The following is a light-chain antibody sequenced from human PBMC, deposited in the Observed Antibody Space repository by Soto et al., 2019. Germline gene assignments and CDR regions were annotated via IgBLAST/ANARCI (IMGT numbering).Light chain of an antibody. CDR2: DAS. V-gene: IGKV3-11*01. CDR3: QQRSNWPTT. J-gene: IGKJ4*01. Sequence: EIVLTQSPATLSLSPGERATLSCRASQSVSSYLVWYHQKPGQAPRLLIYDASNSATGIPARFSCSGSGTDFTRTISSLEPEDFAVDYGQQRSNWPTTFGGGTKVEIK. CDR1: QSVSSY.